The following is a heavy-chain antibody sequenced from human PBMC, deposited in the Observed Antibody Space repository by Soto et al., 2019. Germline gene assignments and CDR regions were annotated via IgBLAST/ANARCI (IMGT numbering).Heavy chain of an antibody. J-gene: IGHJ4*02. D-gene: IGHD3-10*01. Sequence: GASVKVSCKTSGYIFITHGVTWVRRAPGQGLEWMGWVSAYSGDTYYAPDLQGRVTMTRDTSTNTVYMELRSLTSDDTAMYYCARKKWGVEGSDYWGQGTLVTVSS. CDR3: ARKKWGVEGSDY. CDR1: GYIFITHG. V-gene: IGHV1-18*01. CDR2: VSAYSGDT.